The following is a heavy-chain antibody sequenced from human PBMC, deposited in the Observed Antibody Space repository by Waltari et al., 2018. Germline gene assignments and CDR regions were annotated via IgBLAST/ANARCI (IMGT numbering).Heavy chain of an antibody. Sequence: EVQLVESGGGLIQPGGSLRLSCAASAFSVSSNDMTWVRQAPGKGLEWRSIVTSDDNTYYADSVKGRFTIPRDNSKNTLYLEMSSLTAEDTAVYYCARDKGVEPTTRFDYWGQGTLVTVSS. D-gene: IGHD1-26*01. CDR2: VTSDDNT. CDR1: AFSVSSND. V-gene: IGHV3-53*01. J-gene: IGHJ4*02. CDR3: ARDKGVEPTTRFDY.